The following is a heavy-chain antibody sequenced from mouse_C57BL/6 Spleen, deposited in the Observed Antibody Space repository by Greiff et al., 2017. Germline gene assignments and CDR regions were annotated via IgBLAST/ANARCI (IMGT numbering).Heavy chain of an antibody. D-gene: IGHD2-3*01. CDR2: IWGDGST. CDR3: ARHGDDGYYFDY. Sequence: QVQLKESGPGLVAPSQSLSITCTVSGFSLTSYGVHWVRQPPGKGLEWLVVIWGDGSTTYNSALKSRLSISKDNSKSQFFLKMNSLQTDDTAMYYCARHGDDGYYFDYWGQGTTLTVSS. CDR1: GFSLTSYG. J-gene: IGHJ2*01. V-gene: IGHV2-6-1*01.